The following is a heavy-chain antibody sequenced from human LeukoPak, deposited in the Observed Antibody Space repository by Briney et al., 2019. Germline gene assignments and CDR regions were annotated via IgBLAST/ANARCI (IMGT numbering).Heavy chain of an antibody. CDR2: LSGSGITT. CDR1: GFTFSNSA. Sequence: QPGGSLSLSCAASGFTFSNSAMSWVRQAPGKGLEWVSTLSGSGITTYYADSVKGRFTISRDNSKNTLYLQMNSLRAEDTAVYYCAKGIYSSGWSYFDYWGHGTLVTVSS. CDR3: AKGIYSSGWSYFDY. D-gene: IGHD6-19*01. J-gene: IGHJ4*01. V-gene: IGHV3-23*01.